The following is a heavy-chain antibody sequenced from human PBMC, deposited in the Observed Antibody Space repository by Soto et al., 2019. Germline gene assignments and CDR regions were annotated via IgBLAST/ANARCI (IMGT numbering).Heavy chain of an antibody. CDR2: INPNNGGT. Sequence: ASVKVSCKASGYTFTSYGISWVRQAPGQGLEWMGWINPNNGGTNYARKFQGWVTMTRDTSISTAYMDLTRLKSDDTAVYYCAIQRSGVAYWGQGTLVTVSS. D-gene: IGHD2-15*01. CDR3: AIQRSGVAY. J-gene: IGHJ4*02. CDR1: GYTFTSYG. V-gene: IGHV1-2*04.